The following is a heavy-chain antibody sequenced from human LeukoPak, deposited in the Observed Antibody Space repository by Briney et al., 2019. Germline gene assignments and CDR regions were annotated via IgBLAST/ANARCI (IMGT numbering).Heavy chain of an antibody. J-gene: IGHJ4*02. CDR3: AKDTLAAAGPFFDY. CDR2: ISWNSGSI. D-gene: IGHD6-13*01. Sequence: GGSLRLSCSASGFTFDDYAMHWVRQAPGKGLEWVSGISWNSGSIGYADSVKGRFTISRDNAKNSLYLQMNSLRAEDTALYYRAKDTLAAAGPFFDYWGQGTLVTVSS. CDR1: GFTFDDYA. V-gene: IGHV3-9*01.